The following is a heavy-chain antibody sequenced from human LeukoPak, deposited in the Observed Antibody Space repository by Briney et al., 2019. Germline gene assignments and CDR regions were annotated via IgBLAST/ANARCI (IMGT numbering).Heavy chain of an antibody. CDR1: GGSISSGSYY. CDR3: AKFGQVAGTGGDY. D-gene: IGHD6-19*01. V-gene: IGHV4-61*02. J-gene: IGHJ4*02. CDR2: IYTSGST. Sequence: SETLSLTCTVSGGSISSGSYYWSWIRQPAGKGLEWIGRIYTSGSTNHNPSLKSRVTISIDTSKNQFSLKLSSVTAADTAVYYCAKFGQVAGTGGDYWGQGTLVTVSS.